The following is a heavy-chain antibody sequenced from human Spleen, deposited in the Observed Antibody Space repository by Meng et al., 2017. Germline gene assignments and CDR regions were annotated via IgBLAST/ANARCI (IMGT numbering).Heavy chain of an antibody. Sequence: ASVKVSCKASGYTFPDYWLHWVRRDPGQGLEWMGRINPKSGDTHYAQRFQGRVTMTGDTSISTAYMELRGLRSDDTAMYYCARDEDISAAGKLFGDYWGQGTLVTVSS. CDR2: INPKSGDT. J-gene: IGHJ4*02. D-gene: IGHD6-13*01. CDR1: GYTFPDYW. V-gene: IGHV1-2*06. CDR3: ARDEDISAAGKLFGDY.